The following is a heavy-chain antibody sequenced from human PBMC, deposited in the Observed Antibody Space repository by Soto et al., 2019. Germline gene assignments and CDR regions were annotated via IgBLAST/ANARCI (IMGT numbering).Heavy chain of an antibody. CDR2: LHGSGST. CDR3: AISQDRGGRTTFIY. CDR1: GFTVSTNY. Sequence: GGSLRLSCVASGFTVSTNYLSWVRQVPGKGLEWVSVLHGSGSTSYADSVKGRFTISRDNARNTFYLQMNSLRVEDTAVYYCAISQDRGGRTTFIYWGQGTQVTSPQ. V-gene: IGHV3-53*01. J-gene: IGHJ4*02. D-gene: IGHD3-16*01.